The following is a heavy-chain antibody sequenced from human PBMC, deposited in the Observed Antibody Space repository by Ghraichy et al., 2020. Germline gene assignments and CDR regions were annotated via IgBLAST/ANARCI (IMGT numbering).Heavy chain of an antibody. D-gene: IGHD3-22*01. Sequence: SQTLSLTCTVSGGSISSSYWSWIRLPPGKGLEWIGFGYYSGYTNYNPSLKSRVTISVDTSKNQLSLRLNSVTAADTAVYYCARRHSSGYYYFDLWGRGTLVTVSS. CDR3: ARRHSSGYYYFDL. J-gene: IGHJ2*01. V-gene: IGHV4-59*08. CDR1: GGSISSSY. CDR2: GYYSGYT.